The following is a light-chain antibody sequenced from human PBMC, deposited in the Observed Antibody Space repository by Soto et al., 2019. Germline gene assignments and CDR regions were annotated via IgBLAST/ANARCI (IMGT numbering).Light chain of an antibody. CDR3: QQTDSSPFT. J-gene: IGKJ2*01. CDR2: ATS. V-gene: IGKV1-39*01. CDR1: QSVSSY. Sequence: DIQMTQSPSSLSASVGDRVTITCRASQSVSSYLNWYQERPGKAPKPLISATSTLQSGVPARFIGSGSRTDVTRTDFTLTISSLQPEDFATYYCQQTDSSPFTFGQGTKLEIK.